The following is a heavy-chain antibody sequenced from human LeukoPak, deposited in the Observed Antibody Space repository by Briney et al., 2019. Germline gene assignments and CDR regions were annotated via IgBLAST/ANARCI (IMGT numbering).Heavy chain of an antibody. J-gene: IGHJ4*02. CDR1: GGFFSGYY. V-gene: IGHV4-34*01. Sequence: SETLSLTCAVYGGFFSGYYWSWIRQPPGKGLEWIGEINHSGSTNYNPSLKSRVTISVDTSKNQFSLKLSSVTAADTAVYYCAAARELTFDYWGQGTLVTVSS. CDR2: INHSGST. D-gene: IGHD1-26*01. CDR3: AAARELTFDY.